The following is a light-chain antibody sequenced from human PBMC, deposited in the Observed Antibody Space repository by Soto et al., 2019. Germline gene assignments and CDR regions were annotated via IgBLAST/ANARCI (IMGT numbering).Light chain of an antibody. Sequence: VVMTQSPGTLSVSPGEGVTLSCRASQRVSSYLAWYQQKPGQAPRLLIYEASSRPTGIPARFSGSGAGTDFTLTISSLEPEDFALYYCQQRSNWPITFGQGTRLEIK. CDR2: EAS. CDR1: QRVSSY. CDR3: QQRSNWPIT. J-gene: IGKJ5*01. V-gene: IGKV3D-11*02.